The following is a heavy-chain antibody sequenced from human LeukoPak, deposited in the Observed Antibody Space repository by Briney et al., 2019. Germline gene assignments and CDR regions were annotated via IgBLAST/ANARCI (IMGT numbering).Heavy chain of an antibody. D-gene: IGHD4-17*01. Sequence: GGSLRLSCAASGFTFSDYYMSWIRQAPGKGLEWVSYISSSGSTIYYADSVKGRFTISRDNAKNSLYLQMNSLRAEDTAVYCCARRATVTYYYYYYMDVWGKGATVTVSS. V-gene: IGHV3-11*04. CDR3: ARRATVTYYYYYYMDV. CDR1: GFTFSDYY. CDR2: ISSSGSTI. J-gene: IGHJ6*03.